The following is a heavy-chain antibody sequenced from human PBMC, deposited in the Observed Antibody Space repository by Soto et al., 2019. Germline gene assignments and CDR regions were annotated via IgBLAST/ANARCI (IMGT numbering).Heavy chain of an antibody. CDR1: GGSISSYY. J-gene: IGHJ6*02. CDR3: ARGRDSSSWYEYYYYYYGMDV. V-gene: IGHV4-59*01. CDR2: IYYSGST. D-gene: IGHD6-13*01. Sequence: PSETLSLTCTVSGGSISSYYWSWIRQPPGKGLEWIGYIYYSGSTNYNPSLKSRVTISVDTSKNQFSLKLSSVTAADTAVYYCARGRDSSSWYEYYYYYYGMDVWGQGTTVTVSS.